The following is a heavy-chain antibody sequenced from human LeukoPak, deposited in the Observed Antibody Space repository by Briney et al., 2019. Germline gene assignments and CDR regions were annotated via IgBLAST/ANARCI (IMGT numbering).Heavy chain of an antibody. CDR2: IYGGGSA. CDR3: ARGGGGSSGWYYWFDT. Sequence: GGSLRLSCAVSGFTVSTNYMNWVRQAPGKGLEWVSVIYGGGSAYYADSVKGRFTISRDNSKNTLYLQMNSLRPEDTAVYYFARGGGGSSGWYYWFDTWGQGTLVTVSS. J-gene: IGHJ5*02. CDR1: GFTVSTNY. D-gene: IGHD6-19*01. V-gene: IGHV3-66*01.